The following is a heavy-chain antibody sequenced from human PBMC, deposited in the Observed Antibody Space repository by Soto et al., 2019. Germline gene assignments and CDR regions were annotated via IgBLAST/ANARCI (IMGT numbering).Heavy chain of an antibody. CDR2: IKQDESEK. D-gene: IGHD6-19*01. J-gene: IGHJ6*02. CDR1: GFTFIRFW. CDR3: ARARLVPRYYYYYRMDG. Sequence: GGSLRLSCAASGFTFIRFWLSWVRQAQGKGLEWVANIKQDESEKYIVDSVKDRLTFSRDNAKNSLYLQMNSLRAEDTAVYYCARARLVPRYYYYYRMDGWGQGTTVTVSS. V-gene: IGHV3-7*03.